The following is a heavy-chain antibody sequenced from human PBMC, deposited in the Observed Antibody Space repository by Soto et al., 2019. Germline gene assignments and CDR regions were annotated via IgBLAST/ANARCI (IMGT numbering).Heavy chain of an antibody. J-gene: IGHJ2*01. CDR1: GFSLSTSGVG. CDR2: IYSNDDK. V-gene: IGHV2-5*01. D-gene: IGHD3-10*01. CDR3: GLRSAVFTHYRQNNWFFDL. Sequence: QITLRESGPTLVKPTQPLTLTCTFSGFSLSTSGVGVGWIRQPPGKALEWLALIYSNDDKRYSPSLRNRLTITKDTARNQVVLTMTNVDPLDTATYYCGLRSAVFTHYRQNNWFFDLWGRGTLVTVSS.